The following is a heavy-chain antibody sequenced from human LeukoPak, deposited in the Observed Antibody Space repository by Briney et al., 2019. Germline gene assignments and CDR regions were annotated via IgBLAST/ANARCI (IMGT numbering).Heavy chain of an antibody. J-gene: IGHJ5*02. CDR3: ARALALWFGELSPFDP. D-gene: IGHD3-10*01. V-gene: IGHV1-2*02. Sequence: ASVKVSCKASGYTFTGYYMHWVRQAPGQGLEWMGWINPNSGGTNYAQKFQGRVTMTRDTSISTAYMELSRLRSDDTAVYYCARALALWFGELSPFDPWGQGTLVTVSS. CDR2: INPNSGGT. CDR1: GYTFTGYY.